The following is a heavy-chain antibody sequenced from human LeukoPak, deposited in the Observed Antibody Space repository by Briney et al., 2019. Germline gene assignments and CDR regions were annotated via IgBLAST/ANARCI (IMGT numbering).Heavy chain of an antibody. CDR3: ARAYYDILTGPADDAFDI. J-gene: IGHJ3*02. Sequence: GRSLRLSCAAPGFTFSRYGMHWVRQAPGKGLQWVAVIWFDGSNKYYADSVKGRFTISRDNSKNRLYLQMNSLRVEDTAAYYCARAYYDILTGPADDAFDIWGQGTMVTVSS. CDR2: IWFDGSNK. V-gene: IGHV3-33*01. D-gene: IGHD3-9*01. CDR1: GFTFSRYG.